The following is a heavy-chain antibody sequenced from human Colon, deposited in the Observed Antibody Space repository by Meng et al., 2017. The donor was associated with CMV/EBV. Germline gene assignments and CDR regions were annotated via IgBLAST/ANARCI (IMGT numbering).Heavy chain of an antibody. CDR3: ARDGNYGSGSYYGDWFDL. J-gene: IGHJ5*02. D-gene: IGHD3-10*01. Sequence: FTRYYTHWVRPAAGLGLEWMGTIHPSGGSTTYAQKFQGIVTMTRDTSTSIVYMELNSLRSEDTAVYYCARDGNYGSGSYYGDWFDLWGQGTLVTVSS. V-gene: IGHV1-46*01. CDR2: IHPSGGST. CDR1: FTRYY.